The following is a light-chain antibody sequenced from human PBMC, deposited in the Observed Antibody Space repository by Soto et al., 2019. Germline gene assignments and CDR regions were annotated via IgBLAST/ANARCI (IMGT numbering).Light chain of an antibody. CDR1: STEVGDYKY. CDR3: SSLAGGTLV. J-gene: IGLJ2*01. CDR2: EVN. V-gene: IGLV2-8*01. Sequence: QSVLTQPPSASGSPGQSVTISCTGTSTEVGDYKYVFWYQQHPGKAPKLLIYEVNKRPSGVPDRFSGSKSGNTASLTVSGLQAEDEADYYCSSLAGGTLVFGGGTKLTVL.